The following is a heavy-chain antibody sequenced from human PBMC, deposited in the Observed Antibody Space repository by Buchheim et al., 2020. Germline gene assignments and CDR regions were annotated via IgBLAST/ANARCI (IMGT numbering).Heavy chain of an antibody. D-gene: IGHD3-3*01. CDR2: IRYDGSNK. Sequence: QVQLVESGGGVVQPGRSLRLSCAASGFTFSSYGMHWVRQAPGKGLEWVAFIRYDGSNKYYADSVKGRFTISRDHSKNTLYLQMNSLRAEDTAVYYCAKDTDRFGVVIVYYFDYWGQGTL. CDR3: AKDTDRFGVVIVYYFDY. J-gene: IGHJ4*02. CDR1: GFTFSSYG. V-gene: IGHV3-30*02.